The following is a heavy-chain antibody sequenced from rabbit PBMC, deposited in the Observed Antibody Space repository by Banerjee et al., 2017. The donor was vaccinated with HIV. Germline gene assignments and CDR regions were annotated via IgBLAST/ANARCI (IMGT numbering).Heavy chain of an antibody. CDR2: IDAGSSGST. V-gene: IGHV1S45*01. CDR3: ARRASSGGDFNL. Sequence: QEQLVESGGGLVQPEGSLTLTCTASGFSFSSSYWICWVRQAPGKGLEWIACIDAGSSGSTYYASWAKGRFTISKTSSTTVTLQMTSLTAADTATYFCARRASSGGDFNLWGPGTLVTVS. D-gene: IGHD1-1*01. CDR1: GFSFSSSYW. J-gene: IGHJ4*01.